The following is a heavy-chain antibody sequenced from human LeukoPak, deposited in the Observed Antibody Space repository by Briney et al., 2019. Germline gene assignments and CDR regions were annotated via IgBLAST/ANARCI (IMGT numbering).Heavy chain of an antibody. D-gene: IGHD3-22*01. CDR2: IYHSGST. CDR1: GGSISGSNW. V-gene: IGHV4-4*02. Sequence: SGTLSLTCAVSGGSISGSNWWSWVRQPPGKGLEWIGEIYHSGSTNYNPSLKSRVTISVDKSKNQFSLKLSSVTAADTAVYYCASSPHDSSGSTRADGAFDIWGQGTMVTVSS. CDR3: ASSPHDSSGSTRADGAFDI. J-gene: IGHJ3*02.